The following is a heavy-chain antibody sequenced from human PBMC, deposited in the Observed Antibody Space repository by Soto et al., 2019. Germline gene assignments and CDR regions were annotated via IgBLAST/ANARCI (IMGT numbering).Heavy chain of an antibody. D-gene: IGHD1-26*01. CDR1: GSTISSHW. CDR3: AKDHGSGSYPY. CDR2: INQDGFGK. J-gene: IGHJ4*02. Sequence: EVQLVEFGGGLVQPGGSLRLSCVISGSTISSHWMTWVRQAPGKGLEWVASINQDGFGKHYLDSVKGRFTISRDSAKSSLYLQMDSLRAEDTAVYYCAKDHGSGSYPYWGQGTLVTVSS. V-gene: IGHV3-7*05.